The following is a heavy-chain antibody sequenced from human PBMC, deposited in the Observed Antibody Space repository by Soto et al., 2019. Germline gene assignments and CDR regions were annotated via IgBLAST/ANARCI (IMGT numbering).Heavy chain of an antibody. CDR1: GYSFTSYG. V-gene: IGHV1-18*01. D-gene: IGHD2-2*01. CDR2: ISPYNGHT. Sequence: QVQLVQSAGEVKKPEASVKVSCKASGYSFTSYGISWVRGAPGQGLEWMGWISPYNGHTQFVERFQGRVTMTTDTSTKTAYMELRNLRSDDTAHYYCARDLTIVPATPPRLENYGMDVWGQGTTVIVSS. J-gene: IGHJ6*02. CDR3: ARDLTIVPATPPRLENYGMDV.